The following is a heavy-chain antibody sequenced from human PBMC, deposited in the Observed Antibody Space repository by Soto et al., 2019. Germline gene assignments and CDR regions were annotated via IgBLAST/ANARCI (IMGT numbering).Heavy chain of an antibody. CDR1: GFTFSSYW. CDR3: SAVDRYSGRPVDP. D-gene: IGHD1-26*01. Sequence: GGSLRLSCAASGFTFSSYWMHWVRQAPGKGLVWVSRINSDGSSTSYADSVKGRFTISRDNAKNTLYLQMNSLRAEDTAVYYCSAVDRYSGRPVDPWGQGTLVTVSS. V-gene: IGHV3-74*01. CDR2: INSDGSST. J-gene: IGHJ5*02.